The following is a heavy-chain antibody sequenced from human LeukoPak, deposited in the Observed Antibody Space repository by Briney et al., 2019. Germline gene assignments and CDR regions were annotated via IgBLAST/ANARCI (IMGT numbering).Heavy chain of an antibody. Sequence: PSETLSLTCTVSGGSISSGGYYWSWIRQHPGKGLEWIGYIYYSGSTYHNPSLKSRVTISVDTSKNQFSLKLSSVTAADTAVYYCASNRLLLWFGEPSPGWFDPWGQGTLVTVSS. D-gene: IGHD3-10*01. J-gene: IGHJ5*02. CDR3: ASNRLLLWFGEPSPGWFDP. CDR1: GGSISSGGYY. V-gene: IGHV4-31*03. CDR2: IYYSGST.